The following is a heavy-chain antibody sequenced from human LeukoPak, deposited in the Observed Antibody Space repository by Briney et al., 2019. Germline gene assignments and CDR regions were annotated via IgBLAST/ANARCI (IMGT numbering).Heavy chain of an antibody. V-gene: IGHV4-34*01. Sequence: SETLSLTCAVYGVSFSGYYWSWIRQPPGKELEWIGEINHSGSTYYNPSLKSRVTISVDTSKKQFSLKVTSVTAADTAVYYCATLGEYYDTSGYYYNWGQGTLVTVSS. CDR3: ATLGEYYDTSGYYYN. J-gene: IGHJ4*02. D-gene: IGHD3-22*01. CDR1: GVSFSGYY. CDR2: INHSGST.